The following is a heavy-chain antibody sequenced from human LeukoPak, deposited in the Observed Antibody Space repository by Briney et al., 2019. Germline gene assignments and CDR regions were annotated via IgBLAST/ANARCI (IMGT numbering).Heavy chain of an antibody. J-gene: IGHJ4*02. Sequence: PGGSLRLSCAASGFTFSHYGMHWARQAPGKGLEWVAVIWNDGTNKYYSDSVKGRFTIYRDDSQNRVYLQMNSLRADDTALYYCAKDAQRGFDYSNSLEYWGQGALVTVSS. V-gene: IGHV3-33*06. CDR3: AKDAQRGFDYSNSLEY. CDR1: GFTFSHYG. CDR2: IWNDGTNK. D-gene: IGHD4-11*01.